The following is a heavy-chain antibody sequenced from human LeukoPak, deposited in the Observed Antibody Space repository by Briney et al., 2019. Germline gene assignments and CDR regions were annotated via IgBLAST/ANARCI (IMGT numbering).Heavy chain of an antibody. V-gene: IGHV3-66*02. Sequence: PGGSLRLSCAASGFTVSSNYMSWVRQAPGKGLEWVSVIYIGGGTYYADSVKGRFTISRDNSKNTLYLQMNSLRAEDTAVYYCARAVRRSGYYKDYYFDYWGQGTLVTVSS. J-gene: IGHJ4*02. CDR2: IYIGGGT. CDR1: GFTVSSNY. D-gene: IGHD3-22*01. CDR3: ARAVRRSGYYKDYYFDY.